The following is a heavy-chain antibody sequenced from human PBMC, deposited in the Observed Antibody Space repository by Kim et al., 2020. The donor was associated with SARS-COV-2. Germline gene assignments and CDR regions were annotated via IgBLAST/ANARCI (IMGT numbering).Heavy chain of an antibody. V-gene: IGHV5-51*01. Sequence: GESLKISCKDSGYSFSNYWIGWVRQMPGKGLEWMGIIYPGDSDTRYSPSFQGQVIVSADKSISTAYLQWSSLQASDTAMYYCTKGGDGSIFRIDYWGQGTLVTVSS. J-gene: IGHJ4*02. CDR3: TKGGDGSIFRIDY. CDR2: IYPGDSDT. CDR1: GYSFSNYW. D-gene: IGHD2-21*01.